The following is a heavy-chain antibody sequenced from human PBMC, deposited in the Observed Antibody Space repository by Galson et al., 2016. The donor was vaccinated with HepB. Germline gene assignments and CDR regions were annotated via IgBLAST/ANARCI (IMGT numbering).Heavy chain of an antibody. Sequence: SLRLSCAASGFTFSSYAMNWVRQAPGKGLEWVAFISYDGSNKYYADSVKGRFTVSRDNSKNTLYLQVNSLRAEDTAVYYCARDQNYYDTNEYDYWGQGTLVTVSS. J-gene: IGHJ4*02. CDR2: ISYDGSNK. CDR1: GFTFSSYA. V-gene: IGHV3-30-3*01. CDR3: ARDQNYYDTNEYDY. D-gene: IGHD3-22*01.